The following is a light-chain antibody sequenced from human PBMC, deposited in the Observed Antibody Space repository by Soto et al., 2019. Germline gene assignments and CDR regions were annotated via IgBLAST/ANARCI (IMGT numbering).Light chain of an antibody. CDR3: QPYNNWPLT. Sequence: DIQMTQSPSSLSASVGDTVTITCRASQSISSYLNWYQQKPGKAPNLLIFTSSNLQSGVPSRFSGSGSGTEFTLTISSLQPEDFAIYYCQPYNNWPLTFGGGTKVESK. CDR2: TSS. J-gene: IGKJ4*01. CDR1: QSISSY. V-gene: IGKV1-39*01.